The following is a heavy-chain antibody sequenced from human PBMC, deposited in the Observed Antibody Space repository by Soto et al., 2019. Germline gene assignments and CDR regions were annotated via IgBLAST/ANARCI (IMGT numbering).Heavy chain of an antibody. CDR1: GGTFSNYP. Sequence: QVQLVQSGAEVKKPGSSVKVSCKASGGTFSNYPISWVRQAPGQGLAWMGGIIPIFGTVNYAQKFQGRVTITADEATRTAYMELSSLRSEDTAVYYCARGNHRWLQLWYFDLWGRGTLVTVSS. CDR3: ARGNHRWLQLWYFDL. CDR2: IIPIFGTV. D-gene: IGHD5-12*01. V-gene: IGHV1-69*12. J-gene: IGHJ2*01.